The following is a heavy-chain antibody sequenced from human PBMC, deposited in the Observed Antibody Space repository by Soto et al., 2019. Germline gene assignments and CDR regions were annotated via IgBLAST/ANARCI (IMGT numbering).Heavy chain of an antibody. CDR1: GYTFTSYD. CDR2: MNPNSGNT. D-gene: IGHD3-3*01. V-gene: IGHV1-8*01. J-gene: IGHJ6*03. Sequence: ASVKVSCKASGYTFTSYDINWVRQATGQGLEWMGWMNPNSGNTGYAQKFQGRVTMTRNTSISTAYMELSSLRSEDTAVYYCARVGVFFYFFWSVYYPPPNYYLAVWGKGPPVPVSS. CDR3: ARVGVFFYFFWSVYYPPPNYYLAV.